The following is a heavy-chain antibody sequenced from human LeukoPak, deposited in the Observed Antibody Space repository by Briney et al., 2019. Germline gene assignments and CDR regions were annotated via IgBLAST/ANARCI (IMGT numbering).Heavy chain of an antibody. J-gene: IGHJ3*02. CDR1: GYTFTSYG. Sequence: ASVKVSCKASGYTFTSYGISWVRQAPGQGLEWMGCISAYNGNTNYAQKLQGRVTMTTDTSTSTAYMELRSLRSDDTAVYYCARWGLRGPIPAAFDIWGQGTMVTVSS. D-gene: IGHD3-10*01. CDR2: ISAYNGNT. V-gene: IGHV1-18*01. CDR3: ARWGLRGPIPAAFDI.